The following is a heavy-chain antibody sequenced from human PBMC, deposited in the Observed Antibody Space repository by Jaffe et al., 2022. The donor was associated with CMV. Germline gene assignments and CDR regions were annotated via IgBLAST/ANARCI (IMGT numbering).Heavy chain of an antibody. Sequence: QVQLQESGPGLVKPSETLSLTCTVSGGSISSYYWSWIRQPAGKGLEWIGRIYTSGSTNYNPSLKSRVTMSVDTSKNQFSLKLSSVTAADTAVYYCARDRNYYDSSGYYSWFDPWGQGTLVTVSS. V-gene: IGHV4-4*07. J-gene: IGHJ5*02. CDR2: IYTSGST. D-gene: IGHD3-22*01. CDR3: ARDRNYYDSSGYYSWFDP. CDR1: GGSISSYY.